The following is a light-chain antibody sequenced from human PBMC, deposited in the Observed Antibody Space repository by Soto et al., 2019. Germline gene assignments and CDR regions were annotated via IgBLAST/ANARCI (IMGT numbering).Light chain of an antibody. CDR3: QQRYSTPLS. CDR1: QSISSY. Sequence: DIQITQSPSSLSASVGDRVTITCRANQSISSYLNWYQQKPGKAPKLLIYAASSLQSGAPSRFSGSGSGTDFPLTISSLQTEDFATYCCQQRYSTPLSFGPGTRLEIK. CDR2: AAS. V-gene: IGKV1-39*01. J-gene: IGKJ5*01.